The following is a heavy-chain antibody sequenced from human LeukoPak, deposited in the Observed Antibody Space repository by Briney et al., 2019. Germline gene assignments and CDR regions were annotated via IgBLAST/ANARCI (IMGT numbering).Heavy chain of an antibody. Sequence: PGGSLRLSCAASGFTFSSYGMHWVRQAPGKGLEWVAVISYDGSNKYYADSVKGRFTISRDNAKNSLSLQMNSLRAEDTAVYYCARDKVVGATHFDYWGQGTLVTVSS. CDR1: GFTFSSYG. V-gene: IGHV3-30*03. D-gene: IGHD1-26*01. CDR3: ARDKVVGATHFDY. CDR2: ISYDGSNK. J-gene: IGHJ4*02.